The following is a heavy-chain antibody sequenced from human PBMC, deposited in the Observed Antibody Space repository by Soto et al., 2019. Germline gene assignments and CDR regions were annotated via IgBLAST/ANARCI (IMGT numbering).Heavy chain of an antibody. D-gene: IGHD6-13*01. CDR2: ISGSGGST. Sequence: GGSLRLSCAASGFTFSSYAMSWVRQAPGKGLEWVSAISGSGGSTYYADSVKGRFTISRDNSKNTLYLQMNSLRAEDTAVYYCAKDRSLGIAAAGTLDYWGQGTLVTVSS. CDR3: AKDRSLGIAAAGTLDY. CDR1: GFTFSSYA. J-gene: IGHJ4*02. V-gene: IGHV3-23*01.